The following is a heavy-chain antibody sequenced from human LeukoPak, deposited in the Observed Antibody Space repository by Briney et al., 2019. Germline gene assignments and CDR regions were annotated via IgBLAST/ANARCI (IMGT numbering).Heavy chain of an antibody. Sequence: GGSLRLSCAASGFTVSSNYMSWVRQAPGKGLEWVSVIYSGGSTYYADSVKGRFTISRDNAKNSLYLQMNSLTAGDTAVYYCARGPPRGKYYYMDVWGKGTTVTVSS. CDR2: IYSGGST. CDR1: GFTVSSNY. J-gene: IGHJ6*03. D-gene: IGHD1-1*01. V-gene: IGHV3-66*01. CDR3: ARGPPRGKYYYMDV.